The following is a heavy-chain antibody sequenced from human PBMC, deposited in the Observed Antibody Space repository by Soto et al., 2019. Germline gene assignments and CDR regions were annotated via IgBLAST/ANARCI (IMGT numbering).Heavy chain of an antibody. CDR3: ARGASGNYYLDY. CDR2: INTDGSTT. CDR1: GFTFSSYW. Sequence: EVQLVESGGNLVQPGGSLRLSCAASGFTFSSYWIHWVRQPPGKRLLWVSRINTDGSTTNYADSVKGRFTISRDNAKNTLYLQMNSLRAEDTAVYYCARGASGNYYLDYWGQGALVTISS. V-gene: IGHV3-74*01. D-gene: IGHD3-10*01. J-gene: IGHJ4*02.